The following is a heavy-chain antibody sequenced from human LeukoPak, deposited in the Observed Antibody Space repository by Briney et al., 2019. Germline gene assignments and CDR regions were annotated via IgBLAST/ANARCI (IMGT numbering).Heavy chain of an antibody. CDR3: ARDGVLMVYAIDY. J-gene: IGHJ4*02. D-gene: IGHD2-8*01. CDR1: GYTFTGYY. Sequence: GASLKVSCKASGYTFTGYYMHWVRQAPGQGLEWMGWINPNSGGTNYAQKFQGRVTMTRDTSISTAYIELSRLRSDDTAVYYCARDGVLMVYAIDYWGQGTLVTVSS. CDR2: INPNSGGT. V-gene: IGHV1-2*02.